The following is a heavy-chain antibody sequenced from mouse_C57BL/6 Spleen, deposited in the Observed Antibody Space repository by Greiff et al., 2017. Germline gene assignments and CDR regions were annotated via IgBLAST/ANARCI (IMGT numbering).Heavy chain of an antibody. J-gene: IGHJ1*03. CDR3: ASPPYYYGSSKRDWYFDV. D-gene: IGHD1-1*01. V-gene: IGHV3-6*01. CDR1: GYSITSGYY. Sequence: EVQLVESGPGLVKPSQSLSLTCSVTGYSITSGYYWNWIRQFPGNKLEWMGYISYDGSNNYNPSLKNRISITRDTSKNQFFLKLNSVTTEDTATXYCASPPYYYGSSKRDWYFDVWGTGTTVTVSS. CDR2: ISYDGSN.